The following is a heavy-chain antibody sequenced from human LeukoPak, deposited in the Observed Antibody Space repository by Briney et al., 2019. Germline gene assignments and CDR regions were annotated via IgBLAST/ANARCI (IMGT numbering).Heavy chain of an antibody. J-gene: IGHJ4*02. CDR3: ARDGRGYYYDSSGYLDY. Sequence: GRSLRLSCAASGFTFSSYGMHWVRQAPGKGLEWVAVIWYDGSNKYYADSVKGRFTISRDNSKNTLYLQMNSLRAEDTAVYYCARDGRGYYYDSSGYLDYWGQGTLVTVSS. CDR2: IWYDGSNK. D-gene: IGHD3-22*01. V-gene: IGHV3-33*01. CDR1: GFTFSSYG.